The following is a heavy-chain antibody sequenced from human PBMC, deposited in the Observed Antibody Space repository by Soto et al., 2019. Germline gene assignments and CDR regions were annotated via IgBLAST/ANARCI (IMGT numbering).Heavy chain of an antibody. V-gene: IGHV3-66*01. CDR1: GFIVSDNY. CDR2: IYNGGNT. CDR3: ARDTHVTYRADH. Sequence: GGSLRLSCAASGFIVSDNYMSWVRQAPGKGLEWVSIIYNGGNTDYADSVRGRFTISRDSSKNTVHLQMDSLRAEDSAVYFCARDTHVTYRADHWGQGTLVTVSS. J-gene: IGHJ4*02.